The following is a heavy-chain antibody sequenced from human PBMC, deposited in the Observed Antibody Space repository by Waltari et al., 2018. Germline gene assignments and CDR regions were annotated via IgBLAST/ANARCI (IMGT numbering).Heavy chain of an antibody. V-gene: IGHV3-21*01. CDR1: GFTFMSYS. D-gene: IGHD2-21*01. CDR2: ISSSSSYI. CDR3: ARASPYRY. J-gene: IGHJ4*02. Sequence: EVQLLESGGGLVKTGGSLRTSCAASGFTFMSYSTNWVRQAPGKGLEWVSSISSSSSYIYYADSVKGRFTISRDNAKNSLYLQMNSLRAEDTAVYYCARASPYRYWGQGTLVTVSS.